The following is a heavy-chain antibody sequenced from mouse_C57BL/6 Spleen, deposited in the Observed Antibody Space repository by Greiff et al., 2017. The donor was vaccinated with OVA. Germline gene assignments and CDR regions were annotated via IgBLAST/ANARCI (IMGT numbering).Heavy chain of an antibody. CDR3: VTTDDGYSACGD. D-gene: IGHD2-3*01. J-gene: IGHJ2*01. V-gene: IGHV10-3*01. CDR2: IRSKSSNYAT. CDR1: GFTFNTYA. Sequence: EVMLVESGGGLVQPKGSLKLSCAASGFTFNTYAMHWVRQAPGKGLEWVARIRSKSSNYATYYADSVKDRFTISRDDSQSMLYLQMNNLTTEDAAMYQRVTTDDGYSACGDRGQCGTLTASP.